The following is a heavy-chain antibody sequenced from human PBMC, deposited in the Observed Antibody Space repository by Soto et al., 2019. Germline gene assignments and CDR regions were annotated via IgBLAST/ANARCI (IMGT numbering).Heavy chain of an antibody. CDR1: GDSISSSTYY. Sequence: SETLSLTXTASGDSISSSTYYWGWIRQPPGKGLEWIGCIYHTGTTYYNPSLKSRVTISVDTSKNQFSLRLSSVTAADTAVYYCARPHFSSSSMFDYWGQGTLVTVS. CDR3: ARPHFSSSSMFDY. D-gene: IGHD6-6*01. V-gene: IGHV4-39*01. CDR2: IYHTGTT. J-gene: IGHJ4*02.